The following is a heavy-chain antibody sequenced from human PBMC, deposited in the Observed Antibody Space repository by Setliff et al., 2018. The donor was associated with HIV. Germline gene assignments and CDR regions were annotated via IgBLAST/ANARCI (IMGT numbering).Heavy chain of an antibody. D-gene: IGHD3-22*01. V-gene: IGHV4-4*07. CDR1: GDSMRGYY. Sequence: KTSETLSLTCTVSGDSMRGYYCSWIRQPAGKGLEWIGRIYSSGSTNYNPSLKSRLTMSVDTSKNQFSLKLRFVTAADTAVYYCARYDIREHYYGMDVWGQGTTVTVSS. CDR3: ARYDIREHYYGMDV. CDR2: IYSSGST. J-gene: IGHJ6*02.